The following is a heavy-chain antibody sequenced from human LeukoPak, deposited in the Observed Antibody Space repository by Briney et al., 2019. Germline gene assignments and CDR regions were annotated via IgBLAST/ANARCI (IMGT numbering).Heavy chain of an antibody. J-gene: IGHJ5*02. Sequence: GGSLRLSCAASGFTFSSYWMSWVRQAPGKGLEWVANIKQDGSEKYYVDSVKGRFTISRDNAKNSLYLQMNSLRAEDTAVYYCARSLFYDYVWGSYRSSGARDWFDPWGQGTLVTVSS. D-gene: IGHD3-16*02. CDR1: GFTFSSYW. CDR3: ARSLFYDYVWGSYRSSGARDWFDP. V-gene: IGHV3-7*03. CDR2: IKQDGSEK.